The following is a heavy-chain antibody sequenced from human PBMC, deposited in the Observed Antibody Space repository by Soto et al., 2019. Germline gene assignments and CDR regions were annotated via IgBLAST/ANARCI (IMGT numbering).Heavy chain of an antibody. V-gene: IGHV4-59*08. J-gene: IGHJ4*02. CDR2: IYYSGST. Sequence: PSETLSLTCTVSGGSISSYYWSWIRQPPGKGLEWIGYIYYSGSTNYNPSLKSRVTISVDTSKNQFSLKLSSVTAADTAVYYCARLAAPYCSSTSCYTLALFDYWGQGTLVTVYS. CDR1: GGSISSYY. D-gene: IGHD2-2*02. CDR3: ARLAAPYCSSTSCYTLALFDY.